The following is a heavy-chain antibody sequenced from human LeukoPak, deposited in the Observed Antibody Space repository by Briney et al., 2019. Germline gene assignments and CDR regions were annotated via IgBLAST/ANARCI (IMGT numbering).Heavy chain of an antibody. Sequence: GGSLRLSCAASGFTFSSYAMSWVRQAPGKGLEWVSTISGSGSNIYYADSLKGRFTISRDNSKNTLYLQMNSLRAEDTAVYYCAKRGLASGYGDSYFDYWGQGTLVTVSS. CDR2: ISGSGSNI. J-gene: IGHJ4*02. CDR1: GFTFSSYA. CDR3: AKRGLASGYGDSYFDY. D-gene: IGHD4-17*01. V-gene: IGHV3-23*01.